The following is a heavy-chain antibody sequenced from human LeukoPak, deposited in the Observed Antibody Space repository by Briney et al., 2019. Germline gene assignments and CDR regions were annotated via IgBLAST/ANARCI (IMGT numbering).Heavy chain of an antibody. Sequence: PGGSLRLSCAASGFTVSSNYMSWIRQAPGKGLEWVAKIKADGGEKDHVASVKGRFTISRDNAKNSLYLQMNSLRVEDTAVYYCARGGAARPDFWGQGTLVTVSS. J-gene: IGHJ4*02. V-gene: IGHV3-7*01. CDR3: ARGGAARPDF. D-gene: IGHD6-6*01. CDR2: IKADGGEK. CDR1: GFTVSSNY.